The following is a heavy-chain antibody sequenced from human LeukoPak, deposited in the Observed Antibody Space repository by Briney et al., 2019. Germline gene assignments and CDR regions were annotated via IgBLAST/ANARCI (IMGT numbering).Heavy chain of an antibody. D-gene: IGHD3-22*01. CDR2: INAGNGNT. CDR3: ARGPYYYDSSGYFLDY. CDR1: GYTFTSYG. J-gene: IGHJ4*02. V-gene: IGHV1-3*03. Sequence: ASVKVSCKASGYTFTSYGISWVRQAPGQGLEWMGWINAGNGNTKYSQEFQGRVTITRDTSASTAYMELSSLRSEDMAVYYCARGPYYYDSSGYFLDYWGQGTLVTVSS.